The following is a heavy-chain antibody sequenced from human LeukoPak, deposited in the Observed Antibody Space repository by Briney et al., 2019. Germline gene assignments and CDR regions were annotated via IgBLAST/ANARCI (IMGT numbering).Heavy chain of an antibody. CDR3: LKDNVWSGFDL. CDR2: ISSNGGST. Sequence: PGGSLRLSYSASGFTFSSFATHWFRQAPGKGLEYVSAISSNGGSTYYADSVKGRFTISRDNSKNTLYLQMASLRPEDTAVYYCLKDNVWSGFDLWGRGTLVTVSS. CDR1: GFTFSSFA. V-gene: IGHV3-64D*09. J-gene: IGHJ2*01. D-gene: IGHD2-21*01.